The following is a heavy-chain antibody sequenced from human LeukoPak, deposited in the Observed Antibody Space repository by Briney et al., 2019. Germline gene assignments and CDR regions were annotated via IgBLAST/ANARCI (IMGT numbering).Heavy chain of an antibody. Sequence: SQTLSLTCTVSGGSISSGGYYWSWIRQHPGKGLEWIGYIFYSGSTYYNPPLKSRVTISADMPKNQFSLKLSSVTAADTAVYYCARAPTYYYDSSGYFDYWGQGTLVTVSS. V-gene: IGHV4-31*03. CDR2: IFYSGST. CDR1: GGSISSGGYY. J-gene: IGHJ4*02. D-gene: IGHD3-22*01. CDR3: ARAPTYYYDSSGYFDY.